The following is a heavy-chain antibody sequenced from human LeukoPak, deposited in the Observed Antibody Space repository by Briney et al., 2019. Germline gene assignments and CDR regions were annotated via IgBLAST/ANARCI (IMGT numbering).Heavy chain of an antibody. Sequence: SETLSLTCTVSGGSINGHYWSWIRQPPGKGLEWLGYLYYTGTTHNNPPLGSRVTISVDTSKNQFSLRLSSVTAADTAVYYCAKGSGGSLDSWGQGTLVIVSS. J-gene: IGHJ4*02. CDR2: LYYTGTT. CDR1: GGSINGHY. CDR3: AKGSGGSLDS. V-gene: IGHV4-59*11. D-gene: IGHD3-10*01.